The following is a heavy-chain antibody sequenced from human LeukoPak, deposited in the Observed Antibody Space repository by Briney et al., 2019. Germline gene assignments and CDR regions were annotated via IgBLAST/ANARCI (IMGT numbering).Heavy chain of an antibody. D-gene: IGHD6-6*01. V-gene: IGHV1-46*01. CDR2: INPSGSST. J-gene: IGHJ6*03. CDR1: GYTFTSSY. Sequence: ASVKVSCKASGYTFTSSYMHWVRQAPGQGLEWMGIINPSGSSTNYAQKFQGRVTMTRDMPTSTVYMELSSLRSEDTAVYYCAAAQGYYYYYMDVWGKGTTVTVSS. CDR3: AAAQGYYYYYMDV.